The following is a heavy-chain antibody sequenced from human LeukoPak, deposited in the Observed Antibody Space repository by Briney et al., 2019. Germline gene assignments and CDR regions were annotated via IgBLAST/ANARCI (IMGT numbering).Heavy chain of an antibody. V-gene: IGHV3-48*03. CDR2: ISSSGSTI. Sequence: GGSLRLSCAASGFTFSSYEMNWVRQAPGKGLEWVSYISSSGSTIYYADSVKGRFTISRDNSKNTLYLQMNSLRAEDTAVYYCAKEGRISSYGIDYWGQGTLVTVSS. D-gene: IGHD5-18*01. CDR3: AKEGRISSYGIDY. CDR1: GFTFSSYE. J-gene: IGHJ4*02.